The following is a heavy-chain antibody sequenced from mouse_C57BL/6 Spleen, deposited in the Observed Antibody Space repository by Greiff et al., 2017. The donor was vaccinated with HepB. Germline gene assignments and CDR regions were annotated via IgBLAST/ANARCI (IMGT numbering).Heavy chain of an antibody. CDR3: ARDRDGRFAY. D-gene: IGHD2-3*01. V-gene: IGHV3-6*01. CDR2: ISYDGSN. CDR1: GYSITSGYY. Sequence: VQLKESGPGLVKPSQSLSLTCSVTGYSITSGYYWNWIRQFPGNKLEWMGYISYDGSNNYNPSLKNRISITRDTSKNQFFLKLNSVTTEDTATYYCARDRDGRFAYWGQGTLVTVSA. J-gene: IGHJ3*01.